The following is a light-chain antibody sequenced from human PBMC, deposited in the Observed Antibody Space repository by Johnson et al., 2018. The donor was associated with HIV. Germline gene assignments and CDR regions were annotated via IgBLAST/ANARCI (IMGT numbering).Light chain of an antibody. J-gene: IGLJ1*01. V-gene: IGLV1-51*01. Sequence: QSVLTQPPSVSAAPGQKVTISCSGSSSNIGNNYVSWYQQLPGTAPKLLIYDTYKRFFEITDRFSGSKSGTSDTLGITGLQSGDEADYYCGTWDSRLNAYVFGAGTKVTVL. CDR2: DTY. CDR1: SSNIGNNY. CDR3: GTWDSRLNAYV.